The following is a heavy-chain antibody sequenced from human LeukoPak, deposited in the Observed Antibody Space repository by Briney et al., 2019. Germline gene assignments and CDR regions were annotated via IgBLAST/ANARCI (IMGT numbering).Heavy chain of an antibody. V-gene: IGHV7-4-1*02. CDR1: GYTFTSYA. D-gene: IGHD2-21*02. CDR3: ATLGDWSDWWYDY. CDR2: INTNTGNP. J-gene: IGHJ4*02. Sequence: ASVKVSCKASGYTFTSYAMNWVRQAPGQGLEWMGWINTNTGNPTYAQGFTGRFVFSLDASVSTAYLQISSLKAEDTAVYYCATLGDWSDWWYDYWGQGTLVTVSS.